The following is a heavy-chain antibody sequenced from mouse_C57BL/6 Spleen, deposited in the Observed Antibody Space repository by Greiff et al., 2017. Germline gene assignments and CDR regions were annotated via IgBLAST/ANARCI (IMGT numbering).Heavy chain of an antibody. V-gene: IGHV1-26*01. CDR1: GYTFTDYY. D-gene: IGHD2-2*01. CDR2: INPNNGGT. CDR3: ARGSYGYGGAY. J-gene: IGHJ3*01. Sequence: VQLQQSGPELVKPGASVKISCKASGYTFTDYYMNWVKQSHGKSLEWIGDINPNNGGTSYNQKFKGKATLTVDKSSSTAYMELRSLTSEDSAVYYCARGSYGYGGAYWGQGTLVTVSA.